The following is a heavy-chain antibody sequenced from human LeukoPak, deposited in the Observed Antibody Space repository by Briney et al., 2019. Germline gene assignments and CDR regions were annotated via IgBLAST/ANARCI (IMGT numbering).Heavy chain of an antibody. J-gene: IGHJ3*02. CDR1: GGSISSSSYY. CDR3: ARVGRGGAFDI. D-gene: IGHD3-16*01. Sequence: SETLSLTCTVSGGSISSSSYYWGWIRQPPGKGLEWVGSIYYSGSTYYNPSLKSRVTISVDTSKNHFSLKLSSVTAADTAVYYCARVGRGGAFDIWGQGTMVTVSS. CDR2: IYYSGST. V-gene: IGHV4-39*07.